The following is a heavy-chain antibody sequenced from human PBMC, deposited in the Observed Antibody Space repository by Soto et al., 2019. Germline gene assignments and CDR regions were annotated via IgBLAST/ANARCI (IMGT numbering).Heavy chain of an antibody. Sequence: SETLSLTCTGSGASINTYYWSWIRQPPGKGLEWIGYIYYRGSTNFNPSLKSRVTISVDTSKNQFSLKLSSVTAADTAIYYCARLAVTTYYYYYYMDVWGKGTTVTVSS. CDR2: IYYRGST. CDR3: ARLAVTTYYYYYYMDV. CDR1: GASINTYY. J-gene: IGHJ6*03. V-gene: IGHV4-59*08. D-gene: IGHD2-21*01.